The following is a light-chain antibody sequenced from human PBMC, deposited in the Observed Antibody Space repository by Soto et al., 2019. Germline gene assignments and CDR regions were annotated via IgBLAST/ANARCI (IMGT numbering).Light chain of an antibody. CDR3: QQYHTSRT. CDR2: GAS. J-gene: IGKJ1*01. CDR1: QSVSSDY. V-gene: IGKV3-20*01. Sequence: EIVLTQSPGTLSLSPGEGATLSCRASQSVSSDYLAWYQKKPGQAPRLLIYGASSRATGIPDRFSGSGSGTDFPLTISRLEPEDSAVYYCQQYHTSRTFGQGTKVEIK.